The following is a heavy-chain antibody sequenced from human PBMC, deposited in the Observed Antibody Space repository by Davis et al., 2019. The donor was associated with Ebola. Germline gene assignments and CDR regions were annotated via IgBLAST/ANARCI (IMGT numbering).Heavy chain of an antibody. J-gene: IGHJ4*02. V-gene: IGHV3-74*01. D-gene: IGHD6-13*01. CDR1: GFTFSSYA. CDR3: ARASPDSSSWHEDY. Sequence: GESLKISCAASGFTFSSYAMSWVCQAPGKGLVWVSNIKSDGTATNYADSVKCRFTISRDNAKNTLHLQMNSLRAEDTAVYYCARASPDSSSWHEDYWGQGTLVTVSS. CDR2: IKSDGTAT.